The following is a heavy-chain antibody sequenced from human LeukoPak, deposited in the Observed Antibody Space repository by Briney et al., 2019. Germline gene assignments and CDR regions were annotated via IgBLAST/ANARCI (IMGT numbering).Heavy chain of an antibody. J-gene: IGHJ4*02. CDR1: GYTFTSYG. V-gene: IGHV1-18*01. CDR3: ARDYTLAHQVSLDY. Sequence: ASVKVSCKASGYTFTSYGISWVRQAPGQGLEWMGWISAYNGNTNYAQKLQGRVTMTIDTSTSTAYMELRSLRSDDTAVYYCARDYTLAHQVSLDYWGQGTLVTVSS. D-gene: IGHD2-2*02. CDR2: ISAYNGNT.